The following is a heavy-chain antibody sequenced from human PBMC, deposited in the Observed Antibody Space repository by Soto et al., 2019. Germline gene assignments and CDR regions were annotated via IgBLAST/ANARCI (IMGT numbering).Heavy chain of an antibody. V-gene: IGHV4-4*07. CDR1: GGSISSYY. CDR2: IYTSGST. J-gene: IGHJ6*02. D-gene: IGHD1-20*01. Sequence: LSLTCTVSGGSISSYYWSWIRQPAGKGLEWIGRIYTSGSTNYNPSLKSRVTMSVDTSKNQFSLKLSSVTAADTAVYYCAREVYNWNYYYGMDVWGQGTTVTVSS. CDR3: AREVYNWNYYYGMDV.